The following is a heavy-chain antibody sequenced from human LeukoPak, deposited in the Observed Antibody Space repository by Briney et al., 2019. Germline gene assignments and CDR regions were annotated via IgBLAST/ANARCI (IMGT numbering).Heavy chain of an antibody. CDR2: IIPIFGTA. CDR1: GGTFSSYA. Sequence: SVKVSCKASGGTFSSYAISWVRQAPGQGLEWMGGIIPIFGTANYAQKFQGRVTITADESTSTAYMELSSLRSEDTAVYYCARGSVLRYFDWLFYGMDVWGQGTTVTVSS. CDR3: ARGSVLRYFDWLFYGMDV. V-gene: IGHV1-69*13. J-gene: IGHJ6*02. D-gene: IGHD3-9*01.